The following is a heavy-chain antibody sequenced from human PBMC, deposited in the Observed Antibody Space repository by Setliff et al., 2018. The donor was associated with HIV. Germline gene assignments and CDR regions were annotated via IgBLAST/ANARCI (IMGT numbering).Heavy chain of an antibody. D-gene: IGHD3-10*01. V-gene: IGHV5-51*01. CDR1: GYSFNNYW. J-gene: IGHJ5*02. CDR3: ASGSGIDWFDP. Sequence: GESLKISCKGSGYSFNNYWIGWVRQMAGKGLEWMGIIYPGDSDTTYSPSFQGQVTITADKSISPAYLQWSSLKASDTAMYYCASGSGIDWFDPWGQGTLVTVSS. CDR2: IYPGDSDT.